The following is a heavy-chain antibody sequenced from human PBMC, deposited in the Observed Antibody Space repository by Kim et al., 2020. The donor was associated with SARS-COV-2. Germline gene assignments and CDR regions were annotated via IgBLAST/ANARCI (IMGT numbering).Heavy chain of an antibody. D-gene: IGHD4-17*01. V-gene: IGHV1-58*01. Sequence: KFQERVTITRDMSTSTAYMELSSLRSEDTAVYYCAADYGANYYYYGMDVWGQGTTVTVSS. J-gene: IGHJ6*02. CDR3: AADYGANYYYYGMDV.